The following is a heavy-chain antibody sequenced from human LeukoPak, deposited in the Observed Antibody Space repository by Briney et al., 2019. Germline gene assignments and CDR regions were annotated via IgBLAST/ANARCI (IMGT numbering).Heavy chain of an antibody. CDR3: ARASYGDFREYYFDY. V-gene: IGHV3-33*01. D-gene: IGHD4-17*01. Sequence: QPGGSLRLSCAASGFTFSSYGMYWVRRAPGKGLEWVAVIWYDGSNKYYADSVKGRFTISRDNSKNTLYLQMNSLRAEDTAVYYCARASYGDFREYYFDYWGQGTLVTVSS. CDR1: GFTFSSYG. J-gene: IGHJ4*02. CDR2: IWYDGSNK.